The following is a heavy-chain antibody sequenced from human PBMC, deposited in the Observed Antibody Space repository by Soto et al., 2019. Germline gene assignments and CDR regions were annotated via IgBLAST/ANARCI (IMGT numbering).Heavy chain of an antibody. CDR3: ARASPLRVLEWLS. CDR2: IYYSGST. V-gene: IGHV4-31*03. D-gene: IGHD3-3*01. CDR1: ACSISSGGYY. Sequence: QGQLQESGPGLVKPSQTLSLTCTFSACSISSGGYYWSWIRQHPGKGLEWIGYIYYSGSTYYNPSLKSRVTISVDTSKNQFSLKLSSVTAADTAVYYCARASPLRVLEWLSGGQGTLVTVSS. J-gene: IGHJ4*02.